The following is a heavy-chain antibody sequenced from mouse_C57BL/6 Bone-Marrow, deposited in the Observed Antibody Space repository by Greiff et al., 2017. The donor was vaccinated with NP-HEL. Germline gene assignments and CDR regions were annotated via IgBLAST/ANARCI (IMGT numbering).Heavy chain of an antibody. V-gene: IGHV1-62-2*01. D-gene: IGHD2-4*01. CDR3: ARHEIPRYEYDGEDWYFDV. J-gene: IGHJ1*03. CDR2: FYPGSGSI. CDR1: GYTFTEYT. Sequence: VQLQQSGAELVKPGASVKLSCKASGYTFTEYTIHWVKQRSGQGLEWIGWFYPGSGSIKYNEKFKDKATLTADKSSSTVYMELSRLTSEDSAVYFCARHEIPRYEYDGEDWYFDVWGTGTTVTVSS.